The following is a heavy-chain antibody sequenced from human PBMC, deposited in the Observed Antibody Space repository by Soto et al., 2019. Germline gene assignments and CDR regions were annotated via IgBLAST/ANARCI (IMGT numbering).Heavy chain of an antibody. D-gene: IGHD1-26*01. V-gene: IGHV3-74*01. Sequence: EVQLVESGGGLVQPGGSLRLSCAASGYPFNRHWIHWVRQAPGQGPVGVSRISPDGTVTDYADFVEGRFTISRDNAQNTLYLQMSSLRAEDTAVYYCARPRSMSSSGFDIWGQGTMVIVSS. CDR2: ISPDGTVT. J-gene: IGHJ3*02. CDR3: ARPRSMSSSGFDI. CDR1: GYPFNRHW.